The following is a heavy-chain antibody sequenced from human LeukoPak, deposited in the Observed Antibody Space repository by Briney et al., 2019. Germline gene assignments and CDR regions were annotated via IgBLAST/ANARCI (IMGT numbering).Heavy chain of an antibody. D-gene: IGHD6-13*01. CDR1: GVSISSYY. J-gene: IGHJ4*02. CDR3: ARHSTAAAGNDY. V-gene: IGHV4-59*08. CDR2: IYYSGST. Sequence: PSETLSLTCTVSGVSISSYYWSWIRQPPGKGLEWIGYIYYSGSTNYNPSLKSRVTISVDTSKNQFSLKLSSVTAADTAVYYCARHSTAAAGNDYWGQGTLVTVSS.